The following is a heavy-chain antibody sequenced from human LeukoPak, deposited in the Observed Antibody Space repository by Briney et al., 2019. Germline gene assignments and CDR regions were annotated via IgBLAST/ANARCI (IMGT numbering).Heavy chain of an antibody. J-gene: IGHJ4*02. D-gene: IGHD3-22*01. V-gene: IGHV3-21*01. CDR1: GFTFSSYS. CDR2: ISSSSSYI. CDR3: ARPYDTRGYFPDY. Sequence: PGGSLRLSCAASGFTFSSYSMNWVRQAPGKGLEWVSSISSSSSYIYYGDSVKGRFTISRDNAKNSLYLQMNSLGAEDTAVYYCARPYDTRGYFPDYWGQGTLVTVSS.